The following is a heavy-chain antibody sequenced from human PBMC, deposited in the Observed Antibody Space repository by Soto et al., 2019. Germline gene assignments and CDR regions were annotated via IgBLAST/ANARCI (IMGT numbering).Heavy chain of an antibody. CDR1: GFTFSSYV. CDR3: AKDSNKCSSSIGGRYFDY. Sequence: GGSLRLSCAASGFTFSSYVMSWVRQAPGKGLEWVSGISGGGSNTFYADSVKGRFTISRDNSKNTLLLQMNSLGAEDTAVYYCAKDSNKCSSSIGGRYFDYWGQGTGVTVSS. CDR2: ISGGGSNT. J-gene: IGHJ4*02. D-gene: IGHD2-2*01. V-gene: IGHV3-23*01.